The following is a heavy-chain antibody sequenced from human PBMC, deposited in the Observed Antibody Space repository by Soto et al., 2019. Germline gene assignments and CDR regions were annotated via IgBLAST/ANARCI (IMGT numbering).Heavy chain of an antibody. CDR2: INSDGSST. CDR1: GFTSNSNW. D-gene: IGHD3-9*01. CDR3: AKENDILTGYYNNLFVR. V-gene: IGHV3-74*03. J-gene: IGHJ5*02. Sequence: GGSLRLSCAASGFTSNSNWMHWVRQAPGKGLVWVSRINSDGSSTTYADSVKGRFTISRDNSKNTLYLQTNSLRAEDTAVYYCAKENDILTGYYNNLFVRWGQGTLVTVSS.